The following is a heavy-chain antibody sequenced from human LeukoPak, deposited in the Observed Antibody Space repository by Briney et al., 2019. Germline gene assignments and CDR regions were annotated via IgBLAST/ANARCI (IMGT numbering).Heavy chain of an antibody. CDR2: MNPNSGST. J-gene: IGHJ6*03. V-gene: IGHV1-8*03. CDR3: ARVGVNSGYDPWNPSYYYYYMDV. CDR1: GYTFTSYD. Sequence: ASVKVSCKASGYTFTSYDINWVRQATGQGLEWMGWMNPNSGSTGYAQKFQGRVTITRNTSISTAYMELSSLRSEDTAVYYCARVGVNSGYDPWNPSYYYYYMDVWGKGTTVTVSS. D-gene: IGHD5-12*01.